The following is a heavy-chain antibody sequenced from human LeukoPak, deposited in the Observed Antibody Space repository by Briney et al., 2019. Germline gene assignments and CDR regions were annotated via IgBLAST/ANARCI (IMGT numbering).Heavy chain of an antibody. CDR3: AKDRIYCSGGSCYPDAFDI. D-gene: IGHD2-15*01. V-gene: IGHV3-23*01. CDR2: ISGSGGST. Sequence: GGSLRLSCAASGFTFSSYAMSWVRQAPGKGLEWVSAISGSGGSTYYADSVKGRFTISRDNSKNTLYLQMNSLRAEDTAVYYCAKDRIYCSGGSCYPDAFDIWGQGTMVTVSS. CDR1: GFTFSSYA. J-gene: IGHJ3*02.